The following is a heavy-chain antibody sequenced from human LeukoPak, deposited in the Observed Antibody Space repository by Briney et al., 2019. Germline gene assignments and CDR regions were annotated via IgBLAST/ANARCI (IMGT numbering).Heavy chain of an antibody. D-gene: IGHD1-26*01. V-gene: IGHV3-74*01. CDR2: INSDGSST. Sequence: QPGGSLRLSCAASGFTFSTYWMNWVRQPPGKGLVWVSRINSDGSSTTYADSVMGRFTISRDNATNTLFLQMNSLRADDTAVYYCARSTSRYYYYYMDVWGKGTTVTISS. J-gene: IGHJ6*03. CDR3: ARSTSRYYYYYMDV. CDR1: GFTFSTYW.